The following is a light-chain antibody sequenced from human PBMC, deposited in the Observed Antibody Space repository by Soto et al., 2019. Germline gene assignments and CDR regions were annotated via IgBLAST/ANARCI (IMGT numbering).Light chain of an antibody. CDR1: SSDVGGYNY. V-gene: IGLV2-14*03. CDR3: SSYTTSNTRQIV. J-gene: IGLJ1*01. Sequence: QSALTQPASVSGSPGQSITISRTGTSSDVGGYNYVSWYQHHPGKAPKLIIFDVSNRPSGVSNPFSGSKSGNTASLTISGLQPEDEADYYCSSYTTSNTRQIVFGTGTKVTV. CDR2: DVS.